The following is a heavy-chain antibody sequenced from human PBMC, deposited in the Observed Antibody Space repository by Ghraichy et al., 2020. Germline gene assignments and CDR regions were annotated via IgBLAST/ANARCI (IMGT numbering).Heavy chain of an antibody. D-gene: IGHD1-14*01. Sequence: ASVKVSCKTSGYSFSDYYLNWVRHTPGQGVEWMGRINPASGATEYAPSFQGRVSMTRDTSLMTIYLELSHMKLSDAGVYFCARESTRTLLQAGLCLPWGQGTRVTV. V-gene: IGHV1-2*05. CDR2: INPASGAT. J-gene: IGHJ5*02. CDR3: ARESTRTLLQAGLCLP. CDR1: GYSFSDYY.